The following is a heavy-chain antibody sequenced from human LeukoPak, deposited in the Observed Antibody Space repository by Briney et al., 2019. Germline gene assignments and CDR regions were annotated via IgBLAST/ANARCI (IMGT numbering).Heavy chain of an antibody. D-gene: IGHD3-22*01. J-gene: IGHJ4*02. Sequence: TGGSLRLSCAASGFTFSSYGMHWVRQAPGKGLEWVAFIRYDGSNKYYADSVKGRFTISRDNSKNTLYLQMNSLRAEDTAVYYCAKEKHYDSSGLLPYWGQGTLVTVSS. CDR3: AKEKHYDSSGLLPY. V-gene: IGHV3-30*02. CDR1: GFTFSSYG. CDR2: IRYDGSNK.